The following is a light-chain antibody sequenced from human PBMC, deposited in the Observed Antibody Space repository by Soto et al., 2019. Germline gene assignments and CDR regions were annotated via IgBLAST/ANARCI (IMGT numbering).Light chain of an antibody. CDR2: SAS. CDR3: QQLYSHPLT. CDR1: QGITSY. Sequence: IQLTQSTSSLSASVGDRVTITCRASQGITSYLAWYQQRPGKAPGLLIYSASTLQSGVPSRFSGSGYGTDFSLTISNLQPEDFATYYCQQLYSHPLTFAGGTKVDTK. V-gene: IGKV1-9*01. J-gene: IGKJ4*01.